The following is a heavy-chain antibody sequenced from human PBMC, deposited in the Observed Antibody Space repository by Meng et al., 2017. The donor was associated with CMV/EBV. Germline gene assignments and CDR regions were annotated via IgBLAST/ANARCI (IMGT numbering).Heavy chain of an antibody. Sequence: GESLKISCAASGFTFSSYWMSWVRQAPGKGLEWVSYISSSGSTIYYADSVKGRFTISRDNAKNSLYLQMNSLRAEDTAVYYCARDPGYSSSSGRYYYYYGMDVWGQGTTVTVSS. CDR3: ARDPGYSSSSGRYYYYYGMDV. V-gene: IGHV3-48*04. D-gene: IGHD6-6*01. J-gene: IGHJ6*02. CDR2: ISSSGSTI. CDR1: GFTFSSYW.